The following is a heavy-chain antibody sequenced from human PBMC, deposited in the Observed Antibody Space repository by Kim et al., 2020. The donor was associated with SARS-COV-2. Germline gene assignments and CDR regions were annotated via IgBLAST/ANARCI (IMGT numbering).Heavy chain of an antibody. CDR3: ERGLRGVIRYYYYGMDV. V-gene: IGHV4-34*01. Sequence: SETLSLTCAVYGGSFSGYYWSWICKPPGKGLERNGEINHSESTNYNYTLKSRVTISVDTSKNQYSLKLSPVTAADTAVYYCERGLRGVIRYYYYGMDVWGQGTTVTVSS. J-gene: IGHJ6*02. CDR2: INHSEST. CDR1: GGSFSGYY. D-gene: IGHD3-10*01.